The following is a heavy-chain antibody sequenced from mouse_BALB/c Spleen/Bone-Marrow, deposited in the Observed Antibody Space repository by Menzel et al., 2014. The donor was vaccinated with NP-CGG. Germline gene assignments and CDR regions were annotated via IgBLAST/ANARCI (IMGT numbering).Heavy chain of an antibody. CDR1: GYTFTYYS. CDR2: INPTSNYT. J-gene: IGHJ2*01. V-gene: IGHV1-4*01. CDR3: ARVYYGNLDH. Sequence: VQLQQSGAELARPGASVRVSCRASGYTFTYYSMYWVKQRPGQGLEWIGYINPTSNYTNYNRNFKDKATLTADKSSSTAYIQLSSLTSEDSAVYFCARVYYGNLDHWGQGTTLTVSS. D-gene: IGHD2-1*01.